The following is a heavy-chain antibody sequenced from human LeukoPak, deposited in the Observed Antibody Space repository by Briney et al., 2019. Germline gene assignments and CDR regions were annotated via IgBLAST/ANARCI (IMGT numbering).Heavy chain of an antibody. CDR2: ISAYNGNT. CDR1: GYTFTSYG. J-gene: IGHJ4*02. Sequence: ASVKVSCKASGYTFTSYGISRVRQAPGQGLEWMGWISAYNGNTNYAQKLQGRVTMTTDTSTSTAYMELRSLRSDDTAVYYCARVFAAAGILGHLGPDDYWGQGTLVTVSS. CDR3: ARVFAAAGILGHLGPDDY. D-gene: IGHD6-13*01. V-gene: IGHV1-18*01.